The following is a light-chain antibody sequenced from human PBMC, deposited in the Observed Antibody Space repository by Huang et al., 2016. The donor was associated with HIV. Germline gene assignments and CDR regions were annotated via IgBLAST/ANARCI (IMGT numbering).Light chain of an antibody. Sequence: DIVMTQSPLSLPVTPGKPASISCRSSQSLLQSNEYNYLDWYLHKPGHSPQLLIYLGSNRASGVPDRFSGSGSGTDFILKISRVEAEDVGVYYCMQALQTSPTFGQGTKVEIK. CDR2: LGS. V-gene: IGKV2-28*01. CDR3: MQALQTSPT. CDR1: QSLLQSNEYNY. J-gene: IGKJ1*01.